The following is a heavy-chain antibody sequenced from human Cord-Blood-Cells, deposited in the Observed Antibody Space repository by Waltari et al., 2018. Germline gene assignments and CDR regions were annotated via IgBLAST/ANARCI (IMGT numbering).Heavy chain of an antibody. J-gene: IGHJ6*02. D-gene: IGHD2-2*01. CDR2: INHSGST. Sequence: QVQLQQWGAGLLKPSETLSLTCAVHGGSFRGYYWSWIRQPPGKGLEWIGEINHSGSTNYNPSLKSRVTISVDTSKNQFSLKLSSVTAADTAVYYCASSYCSSTSCQTSWYGMDVWGQGTTVTVSS. CDR1: GGSFRGYY. V-gene: IGHV4-34*01. CDR3: ASSYCSSTSCQTSWYGMDV.